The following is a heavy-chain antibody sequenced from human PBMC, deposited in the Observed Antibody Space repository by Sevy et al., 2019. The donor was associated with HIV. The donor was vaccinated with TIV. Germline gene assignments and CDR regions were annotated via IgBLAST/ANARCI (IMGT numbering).Heavy chain of an antibody. CDR2: INPNGGRT. CDR1: GYTFTSYY. V-gene: IGHV1-46*01. Sequence: ASVKVSCKASGYTFTSYYMHWVRQAPGQGLEWMGIINPNGGRTNYAQKFQGRVAMTRDTSTSTVYLELSSLRSEDTAVYYCARDPRTPHYYYGMDVWGQWTTVTVSS. D-gene: IGHD3-10*01. J-gene: IGHJ6*02. CDR3: ARDPRTPHYYYGMDV.